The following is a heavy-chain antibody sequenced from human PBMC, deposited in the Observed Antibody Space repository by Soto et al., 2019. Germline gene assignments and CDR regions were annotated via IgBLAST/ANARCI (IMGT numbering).Heavy chain of an antibody. V-gene: IGHV5-51*01. Sequence: GESLKISCKSSGYNFTSDWIGWVRQMPGKGLEWMGIIYPGDSDTSYSPSFQGQVTMSVDKSISTAYLQWSSLKASDTAIYYCARPLSGAVRYSNSWYSFDYWGQGTLVTVSS. CDR1: GYNFTSDW. CDR2: IYPGDSDT. CDR3: ARPLSGAVRYSNSWYSFDY. J-gene: IGHJ4*02. D-gene: IGHD6-13*01.